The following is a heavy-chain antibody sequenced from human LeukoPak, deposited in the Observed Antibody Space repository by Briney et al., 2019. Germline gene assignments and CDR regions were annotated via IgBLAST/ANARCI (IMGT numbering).Heavy chain of an antibody. Sequence: PGGSLRLSCAASGFTFSSYSMNWVRQAPGKGLEWVSYISSSSSTIYYAGSVKGRFTISKDNAKNSLYLQMNSLRAEGTAVYYCASEYYDFWSGLPLDYWGQGTLVTVSS. V-gene: IGHV3-48*01. J-gene: IGHJ4*02. CDR2: ISSSSSTI. CDR3: ASEYYDFWSGLPLDY. CDR1: GFTFSSYS. D-gene: IGHD3-3*01.